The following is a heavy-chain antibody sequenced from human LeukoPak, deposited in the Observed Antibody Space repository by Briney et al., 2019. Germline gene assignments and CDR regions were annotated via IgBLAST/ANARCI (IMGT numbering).Heavy chain of an antibody. V-gene: IGHV3-74*01. CDR1: GFTFSNYA. CDR2: VNSEGSST. Sequence: GGSLRLSCAASGFTFSNYAVGWVSQAPGKGLVWVSHVNSEGSSTSYADSVKGRFTISRDNTKNTMYLQMNSLTAEDTAVYYCATNVFYDNSGNYRDYWGQGTLVTVSS. J-gene: IGHJ4*02. CDR3: ATNVFYDNSGNYRDY. D-gene: IGHD3-22*01.